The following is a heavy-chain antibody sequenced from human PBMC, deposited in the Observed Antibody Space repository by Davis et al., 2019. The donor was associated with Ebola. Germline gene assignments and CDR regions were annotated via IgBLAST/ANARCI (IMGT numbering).Heavy chain of an antibody. V-gene: IGHV3-73*01. D-gene: IGHD4-17*01. J-gene: IGHJ4*02. CDR3: TTTTVTDY. Sequence: GESLKISCAASGFTFSGSAMHWVRQASGKGLEWVGRIRSKANSYATAYAASVKGRFTISRDDSKNTAYLQMNSLKTEDTAVYYCTTTTVTDYWGQGTLVTVSS. CDR2: IRSKANSYAT. CDR1: GFTFSGSA.